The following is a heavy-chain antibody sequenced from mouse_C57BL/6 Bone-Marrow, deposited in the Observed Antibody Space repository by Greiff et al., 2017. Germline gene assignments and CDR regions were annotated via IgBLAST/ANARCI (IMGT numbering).Heavy chain of an antibody. CDR3: ARQDGYGAMDY. CDR2: ISNLAYSI. D-gene: IGHD2-2*01. V-gene: IGHV5-15*01. J-gene: IGHJ4*01. Sequence: EVKLQESGGGLVQPGGSLKLSCAASGFTFSDYGMAWVRQAPRKGPEWVAFISNLAYSIYYADTVTGRFTISRENAKNTLYLEMSSLRSEDTAMYYCARQDGYGAMDYWGQGTSVTVSS. CDR1: GFTFSDYG.